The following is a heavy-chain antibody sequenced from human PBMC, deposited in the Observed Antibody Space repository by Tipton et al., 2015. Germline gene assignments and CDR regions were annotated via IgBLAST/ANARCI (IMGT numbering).Heavy chain of an antibody. CDR2: IYDSGIT. CDR3: ASRRSSGYYW. V-gene: IGHV4-61*05. D-gene: IGHD3-22*01. J-gene: IGHJ4*02. CDR1: GGSISSSNYY. Sequence: TLSLTCTVSGGSISSSNYYWGWIRQPPGKGLEWIGHIYDSGITNHNPSLKSRVTISGDTSKNQFSLKLTSVTAADTAVYYCASRRSSGYYWWGQGTLVTVSS.